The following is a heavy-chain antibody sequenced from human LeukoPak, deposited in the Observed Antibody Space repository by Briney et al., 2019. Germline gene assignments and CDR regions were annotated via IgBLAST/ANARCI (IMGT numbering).Heavy chain of an antibody. V-gene: IGHV3-74*01. CDR2: INSDGSST. CDR1: GFTFSSYW. CDR3: ARGDNILTGPPPGYYYGMDV. D-gene: IGHD3-9*01. J-gene: IGHJ6*02. Sequence: GGSLRLSCAASGFTFSSYWMHWVRQAPGKGLVWVSRINSDGSSTSYADSVKGRFTISRDNAKNSLYLQMNSLRAEDTAVYYCARGDNILTGPPPGYYYGMDVWGQGTTVTVSS.